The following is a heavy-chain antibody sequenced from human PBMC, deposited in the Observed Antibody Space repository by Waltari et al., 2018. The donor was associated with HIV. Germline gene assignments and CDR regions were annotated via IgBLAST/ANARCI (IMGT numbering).Heavy chain of an antibody. V-gene: IGHV4-59*01. J-gene: IGHJ6*02. D-gene: IGHD4-4*01. CDR3: ARTLQYSGGMDV. CDR1: GGSISSYY. CDR2: IYYRWST. Sequence: QVQLQESGPGLVKPSETLSLTCTVSGGSISSYYWSWIRQPPGKGLEWIGYIYYRWSTNYNPSLKSRVTISVDTSKNQFSLKLSSVTAADTAVYYCARTLQYSGGMDVWGQGTTVTVSS.